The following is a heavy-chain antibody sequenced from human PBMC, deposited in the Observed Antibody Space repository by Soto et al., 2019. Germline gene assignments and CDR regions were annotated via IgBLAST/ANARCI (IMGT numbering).Heavy chain of an antibody. CDR3: ARARYFDWLSQYYFDY. D-gene: IGHD3-9*01. CDR1: GGSINNHY. V-gene: IGHV4-59*11. CDR2: ISYTGST. J-gene: IGHJ4*02. Sequence: SETLSLTCTVSGGSINNHYWSWIRQPPGKGLEWIGYISYTGSTNYNPSLKSRVTVSLDTSKNQFSLKLSSVTAADTAVYYCARARYFDWLSQYYFDYWGQGMLVTVSS.